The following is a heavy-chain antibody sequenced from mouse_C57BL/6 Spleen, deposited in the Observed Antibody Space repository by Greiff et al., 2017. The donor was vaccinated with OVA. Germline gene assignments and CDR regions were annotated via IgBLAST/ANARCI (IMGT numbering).Heavy chain of an antibody. J-gene: IGHJ4*01. V-gene: IGHV1-22*01. CDR2: INPNNGGT. CDR1: GYTFTDYN. CDR3: VYDGYGMDY. D-gene: IGHD2-3*01. Sequence: VQLQQSGPELVKPGASVKMSCKASGYTFTDYNMHWVKQSHGKSLEWIGYINPNNGGTSYNQKFKGKATLTVNKSSSTAYMELRSLTSEDSAVYYCVYDGYGMDYWGQGTSVTVSS.